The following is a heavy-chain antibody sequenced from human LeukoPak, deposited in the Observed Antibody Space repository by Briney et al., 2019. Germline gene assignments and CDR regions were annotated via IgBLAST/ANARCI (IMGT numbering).Heavy chain of an antibody. CDR3: AREYTGYFDY. CDR2: IHSGGST. V-gene: IGHV3-66*02. J-gene: IGHJ4*02. D-gene: IGHD6-6*01. Sequence: GGSLRLSCAASGFTVSSNYMSWVRQAPGKGLEWVSVIHSGGSTYYADSVKGRFTISRDNSKNTLYLQMNSLRAEDTAVYYCAREYTGYFDYWGQGTLVTVSS. CDR1: GFTVSSNY.